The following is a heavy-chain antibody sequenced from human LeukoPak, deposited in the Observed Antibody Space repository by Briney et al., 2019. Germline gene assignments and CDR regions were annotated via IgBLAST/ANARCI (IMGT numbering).Heavy chain of an antibody. Sequence: ASVKVSCKASGCTFTSYAMNWVRQAPGQGLEWMGWINTNTGNPTYAQGFTGRFVFSLDTSVSTAYLQISSLKAEDTAVYYCARAPSYYYDSSGYRRYYYYGMDVWGQGTTVTVSS. J-gene: IGHJ6*02. D-gene: IGHD3-22*01. CDR1: GCTFTSYA. CDR2: INTNTGNP. V-gene: IGHV7-4-1*02. CDR3: ARAPSYYYDSSGYRRYYYYGMDV.